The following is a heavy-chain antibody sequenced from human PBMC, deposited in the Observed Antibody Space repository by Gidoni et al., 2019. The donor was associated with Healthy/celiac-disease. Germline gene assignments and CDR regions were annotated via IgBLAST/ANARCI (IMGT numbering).Heavy chain of an antibody. Sequence: QVPLVQSGAEVKQPGSSVKVSCKASGGTFSSYAISWVRQAPGQGLEWMGGLIPIFGTANYAQKFQGRVTITADKSTSTAYMELSSLRSEDRAVYYCAREGPMATSHTMYYFDYWGQGTLVTVSS. V-gene: IGHV1-69*06. CDR1: GGTFSSYA. J-gene: IGHJ4*02. CDR3: AREGPMATSHTMYYFDY. CDR2: LIPIFGTA. D-gene: IGHD5-12*01.